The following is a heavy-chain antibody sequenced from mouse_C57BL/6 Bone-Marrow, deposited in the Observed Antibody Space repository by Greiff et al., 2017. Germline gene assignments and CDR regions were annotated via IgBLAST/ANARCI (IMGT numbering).Heavy chain of an antibody. V-gene: IGHV1-52*01. D-gene: IGHD1-1*02. CDR1: GYTFTSYW. CDR2: IDPSDSET. Sequence: QVQLQQPGAELVRPGSSVKLSCKASGYTFTSYWMHWVKQRPIQGLEWIGNIDPSDSETHYNQKFKDKATLTVDKSSSTAYMQLSSLTSEDSAVYYCASGDGGFPFAYWGQGTLVTVSA. J-gene: IGHJ3*01. CDR3: ASGDGGFPFAY.